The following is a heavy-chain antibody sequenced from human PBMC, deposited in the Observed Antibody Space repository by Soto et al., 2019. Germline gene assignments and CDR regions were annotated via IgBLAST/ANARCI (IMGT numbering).Heavy chain of an antibody. J-gene: IGHJ4*02. V-gene: IGHV4-39*01. Sequence: SETLSLTCTVSGGSISSSSYYWGWIRQPPGKGLEWIGSIYYSGSTYYNPSLKSRVTISVDTSKNQFSLKLSSVTAADTAGYYCARPSIPSYSGYDSPFDYWGQGTLVTVSS. CDR3: ARPSIPSYSGYDSPFDY. CDR2: IYYSGST. D-gene: IGHD5-12*01. CDR1: GGSISSSSYY.